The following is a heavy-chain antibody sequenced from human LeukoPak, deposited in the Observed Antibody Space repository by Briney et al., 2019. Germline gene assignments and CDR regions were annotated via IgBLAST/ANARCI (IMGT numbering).Heavy chain of an antibody. V-gene: IGHV4-34*01. D-gene: IGHD3-22*01. CDR2: ISHSGSA. CDR3: ARGKYDSSDYSGGWYYFDY. J-gene: IGHJ4*02. Sequence: SETLSLTCAVFGGSFSDYRWTWIRQSPGKGLEWIGQISHSGSANYNRPLKSRVTITIESSKNQFSLELSSVTAADSAMYYCARGKYDSSDYSGGWYYFDYWGQGSLVTVSS. CDR1: GGSFSDYR.